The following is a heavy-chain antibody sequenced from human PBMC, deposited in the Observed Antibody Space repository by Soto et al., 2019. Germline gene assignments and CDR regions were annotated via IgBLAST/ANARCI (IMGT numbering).Heavy chain of an antibody. D-gene: IGHD6-19*01. CDR2: ISYDGSNK. CDR3: ARDRSRYSSGWYAY. V-gene: IGHV3-30-3*01. Sequence: QVQLVESGGGVVQPGRSLRLSCAASGFTFSSYAMHWVRQAPGKGLEWVAVISYDGSNKYYADSVKGRFTISRDNSKSTLYLPVNSRRSGDTAVYYCARDRSRYSSGWYAYWDQGTLVTVSS. J-gene: IGHJ4*02. CDR1: GFTFSSYA.